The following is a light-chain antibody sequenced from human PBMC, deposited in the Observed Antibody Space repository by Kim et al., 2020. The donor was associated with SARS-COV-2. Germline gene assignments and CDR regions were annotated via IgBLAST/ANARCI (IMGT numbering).Light chain of an antibody. J-gene: IGLJ2*01. CDR3: QAWDSSLVV. CDR1: KLGDKY. V-gene: IGLV3-1*01. CDR2: QDS. Sequence: SYELTQPPSVSVSPGQTASITCSGDKLGDKYACWYQQKPGQSPVLVIYQDSNRPSGIPERFSGSNSGNTATLTISGTQAMDEADYYCQAWDSSLVVFGGGTQLTVL.